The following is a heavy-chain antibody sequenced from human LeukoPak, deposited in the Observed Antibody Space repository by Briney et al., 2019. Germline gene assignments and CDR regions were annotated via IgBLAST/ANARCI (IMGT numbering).Heavy chain of an antibody. J-gene: IGHJ6*03. CDR1: GFTFTSYA. CDR2: ISGSAGST. V-gene: IGHV3-23*01. D-gene: IGHD3-3*01. Sequence: GGSLRLSCAASGFTFTSYAVTWVRQAPGKGLEWVSGISGSAGSTYYADSVKGRFTISRGNSRNTVYVQMNSLRAEDTAVYYCAKRSLSFLSGYSGVEGYYMDVWGKGTTVTVSS. CDR3: AKRSLSFLSGYSGVEGYYMDV.